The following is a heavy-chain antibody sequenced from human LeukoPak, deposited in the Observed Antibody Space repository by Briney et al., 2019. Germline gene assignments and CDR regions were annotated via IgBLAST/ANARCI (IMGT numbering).Heavy chain of an antibody. CDR3: ALKARGYCSGGRCYIGY. D-gene: IGHD2-15*01. CDR1: GYSFTNYW. Sequence: GESLKISCKGSGYSFTNYWIGWVRQMPGKGLEWMGITYPGDSATRYSPSFQGQATISADTSISTAYLQWSSLKASDTAMYYCALKARGYCSGGRCYIGYWGQGTLVTVSS. V-gene: IGHV5-51*01. J-gene: IGHJ4*02. CDR2: TYPGDSAT.